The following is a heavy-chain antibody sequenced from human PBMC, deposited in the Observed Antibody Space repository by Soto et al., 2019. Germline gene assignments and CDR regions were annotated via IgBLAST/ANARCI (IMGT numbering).Heavy chain of an antibody. V-gene: IGHV3-9*01. Sequence: EVQVVESGGGLVQPGGSLTLSCVISGSTIDDYAMHWVRQVPGEGLEWVSGIFWAGGGTGYADSVKGRFTISRDRARSSLSLQMSSLRIEDTAVYYCGKDLSRGGLESWGQGTRVTVSS. CDR2: IFWAGGGT. J-gene: IGHJ4*02. CDR1: GSTIDDYA. CDR3: GKDLSRGGLES. D-gene: IGHD3-16*01.